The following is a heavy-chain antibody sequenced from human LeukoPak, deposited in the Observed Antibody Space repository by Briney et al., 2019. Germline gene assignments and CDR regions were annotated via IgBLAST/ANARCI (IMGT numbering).Heavy chain of an antibody. CDR2: ISWNSGSI. D-gene: IGHD1-26*01. Sequence: PGRSLRLSCAASGFTFDDYAMHWVRQAPGKGLEWVSGISWNSGSIGYADSVKGRFTISRDNAKNSLYLQMNSLRAEDTALYYCAKDATEPGSYPLWYFDYWGQGTLVTVSS. V-gene: IGHV3-9*01. J-gene: IGHJ4*02. CDR1: GFTFDDYA. CDR3: AKDATEPGSYPLWYFDY.